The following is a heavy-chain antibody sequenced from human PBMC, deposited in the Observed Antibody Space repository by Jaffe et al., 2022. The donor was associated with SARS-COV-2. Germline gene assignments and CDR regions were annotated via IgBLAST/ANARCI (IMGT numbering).Heavy chain of an antibody. CDR1: GGSFSGYY. V-gene: IGHV4-34*01. CDR3: ARGQSDYDFWSGYLIWFDP. J-gene: IGHJ5*02. Sequence: QVQLQQWGAGLLKPSETLSLTCAVYGGSFSGYYWSWIRQPPGKGLEWIGEINHSGSTNYNPSLKSRVTISVDTSKNQFSLKLSSVTAADTAVYYCARGQSDYDFWSGYLIWFDPWGQGTLVTVSS. CDR2: INHSGST. D-gene: IGHD3-3*01.